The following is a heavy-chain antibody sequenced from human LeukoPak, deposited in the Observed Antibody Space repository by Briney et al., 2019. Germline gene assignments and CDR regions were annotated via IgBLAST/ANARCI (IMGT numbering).Heavy chain of an antibody. CDR2: IYYSGGT. J-gene: IGHJ6*02. CDR1: GGSISSYY. CDR3: AREEYYYGMDV. Sequence: SETLSLTCTVSGGSISSYYWSWIRQPPGKGLEWIGYIYYSGGTNYNPSLKSRVTISVDTSKNQFSLKLSSVTAADTAVYYCAREEYYYGMDVWGQGTTVTVSS. V-gene: IGHV4-59*12.